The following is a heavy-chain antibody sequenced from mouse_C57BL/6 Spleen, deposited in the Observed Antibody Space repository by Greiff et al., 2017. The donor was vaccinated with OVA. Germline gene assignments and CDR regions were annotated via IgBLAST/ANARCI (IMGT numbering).Heavy chain of an antibody. CDR2: ITPSSGYT. CDR1: GYTFTSYW. V-gene: IGHV1-7*01. J-gene: IGHJ2*01. D-gene: IGHD2-1*01. CDR3: GRMDGNYGYFDY. Sequence: VPLQQSGAELAKPGASVKLSCKASGYTFTSYWMHWVKQRPGQGLEWIGYITPSSGYTKYNQKFKDKATLTADKSSSTAYMQLRSLTYEDSAVYDCGRMDGNYGYFDYWGQGTTLTVSS.